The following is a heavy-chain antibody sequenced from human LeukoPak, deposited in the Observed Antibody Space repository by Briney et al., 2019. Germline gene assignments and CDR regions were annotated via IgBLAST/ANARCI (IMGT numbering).Heavy chain of an antibody. Sequence: ASVKVSCKASGYIFTNYGISWVRQAPGQGLEWMGWISGDTGNTNYAQKFQGRVTMTKDTSTTTVHMDLRSLRSDDTAVYYCARDYYGSRGYWHDVFDIWGQGTMVIVSS. V-gene: IGHV1-18*01. CDR1: GYIFTNYG. D-gene: IGHD3-22*01. CDR3: ARDYYGSRGYWHDVFDI. CDR2: ISGDTGNT. J-gene: IGHJ3*02.